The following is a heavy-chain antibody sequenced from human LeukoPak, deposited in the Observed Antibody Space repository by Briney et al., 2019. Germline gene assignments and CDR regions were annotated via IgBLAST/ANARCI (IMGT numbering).Heavy chain of an antibody. CDR1: GGSISSGGYY. J-gene: IGHJ4*02. Sequence: SETLSLTCTVSGGSISSGGYYWSWIRQHPGKGLEWIGYIYYSGSTYYNPPLKSRVTISVDTSKNQFSLKLSSVTAADTAVYYCAREPHYGSGRNYFDYWGRGTLVTVSS. D-gene: IGHD3-10*01. CDR3: AREPHYGSGRNYFDY. CDR2: IYYSGST. V-gene: IGHV4-31*03.